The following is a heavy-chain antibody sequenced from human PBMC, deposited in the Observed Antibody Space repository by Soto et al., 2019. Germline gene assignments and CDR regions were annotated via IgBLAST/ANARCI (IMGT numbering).Heavy chain of an antibody. Sequence: PGGSLRLSCAASGFTFSSYAMHWVRQAPGKGLEWVAVISYDGSNKYYADSVKGRFTVSRDNSKNTLYLQMNSLRAEDTAVYYCADGPSYCTGWFDYWGQGTPVTVSS. CDR3: ADGPSYCTGWFDY. CDR1: GFTFSSYA. V-gene: IGHV3-30-3*01. D-gene: IGHD6-19*01. CDR2: ISYDGSNK. J-gene: IGHJ4*02.